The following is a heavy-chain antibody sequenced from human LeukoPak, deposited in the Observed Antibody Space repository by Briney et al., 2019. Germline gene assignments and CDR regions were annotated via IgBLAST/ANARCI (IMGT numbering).Heavy chain of an antibody. D-gene: IGHD3-22*01. V-gene: IGHV3-23*01. J-gene: IGHJ4*02. Sequence: PGGSLRLSCAASGLTFSSYAMSWVRQAPGKGLEWVSAISGSGGSTYYADSVKGRFTISRDNSKNTLYLQMNSLRAEDTAVYYCAKDRYYYDSSGYRYFDYWGQGTLVTVSS. CDR3: AKDRYYYDSSGYRYFDY. CDR2: ISGSGGST. CDR1: GLTFSSYA.